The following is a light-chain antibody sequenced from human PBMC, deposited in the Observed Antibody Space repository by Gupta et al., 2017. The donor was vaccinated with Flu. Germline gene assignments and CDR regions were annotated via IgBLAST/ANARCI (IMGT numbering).Light chain of an antibody. Sequence: SYVLTQPPSASVAPGQTARIACGGNNIGSNSVHWYQQRPGQAPVLVVYADGDRPSGIPERFSGSTSGNTATLTISRVEAGDEADYYCQVWDSSSNLYVFGTGTKVTVL. J-gene: IGLJ1*01. V-gene: IGLV3-21*02. CDR1: NIGSNS. CDR3: QVWDSSSNLYV. CDR2: ADG.